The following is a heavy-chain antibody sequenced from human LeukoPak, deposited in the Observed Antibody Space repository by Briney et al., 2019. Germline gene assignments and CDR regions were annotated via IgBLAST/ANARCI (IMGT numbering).Heavy chain of an antibody. CDR3: TRVGYIDEGIDY. CDR2: IKQDGSKK. CDR1: GFTFGSSV. V-gene: IGHV3-7*04. J-gene: IGHJ4*02. D-gene: IGHD5-24*01. Sequence: GGSLRLSCAASGFTFGSSVMNWVRQAPGKGLEWVANIKQDGSKKSYVDSVKGRFTISRDNAKNSLYLQMNSLRAEDTAIYYCTRVGYIDEGIDYWGQGTLVTVSS.